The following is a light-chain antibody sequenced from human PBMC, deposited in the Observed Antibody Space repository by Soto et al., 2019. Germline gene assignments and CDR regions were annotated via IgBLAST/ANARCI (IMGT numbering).Light chain of an antibody. CDR2: EVT. CDR3: SSYAASNNFYFV. Sequence: QSALTQPPSASGSPGQSVTISCTGTSSDVGGYNYVSWYQQYPGRAPKLMIYEVTKRPAGVRDRFSGSKSGNTASLTVSGLQAEDEADYYCSSYAASNNFYFVFRGGTTVTVL. V-gene: IGLV2-8*01. CDR1: SSDVGGYNY. J-gene: IGLJ3*02.